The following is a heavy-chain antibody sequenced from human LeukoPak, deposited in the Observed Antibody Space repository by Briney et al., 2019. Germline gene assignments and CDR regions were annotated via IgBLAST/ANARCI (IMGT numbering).Heavy chain of an antibody. Sequence: SETLSLTCTVSGGSISSGGYYWSWIRQPPGTGLEWIGYIYYSGSTNYNPSLKSRVTISVDTSKNQFSLKLSSVTAADTTVYYCARGAVSGYYTGVGWFDPWGQGTLVTVSS. CDR1: GGSISSGGYY. D-gene: IGHD3-3*01. CDR3: ARGAVSGYYTGVGWFDP. J-gene: IGHJ5*02. CDR2: IYYSGST. V-gene: IGHV4-61*08.